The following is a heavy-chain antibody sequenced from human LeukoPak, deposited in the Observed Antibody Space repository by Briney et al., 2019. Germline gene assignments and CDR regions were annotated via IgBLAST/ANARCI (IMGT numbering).Heavy chain of an antibody. V-gene: IGHV4-59*01. CDR2: IYYSGST. D-gene: IGHD4-11*01. CDR3: ATSTMTTITTEFDY. J-gene: IGHJ4*02. CDR1: GGSINNYS. Sequence: SETLSLTCTVSGGSINNYSWSWIRQPPGKGLEWIGYIYYSGSTNYNPSLKSRVTISLDTSKNQFSLKLSSVTAADTAIYYCATSTMTTITTEFDYWGQGTLVTVSS.